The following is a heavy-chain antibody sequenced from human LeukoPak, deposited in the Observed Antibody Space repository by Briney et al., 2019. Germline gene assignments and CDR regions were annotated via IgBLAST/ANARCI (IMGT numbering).Heavy chain of an antibody. CDR1: GVSISSSSYY. CDR2: IYYSGGA. CDR3: ARHSYFDC. J-gene: IGHJ4*02. Sequence: SETLSLTCTVSGVSISSSSYYWGWIRHPPGKGLEWIGCIYYSGGAYYNPSLKSRVTISVDTSKNQFSLKLSSVTAADTAVYYCARHSYFDCWGQGTLVTVSS. V-gene: IGHV4-39*01.